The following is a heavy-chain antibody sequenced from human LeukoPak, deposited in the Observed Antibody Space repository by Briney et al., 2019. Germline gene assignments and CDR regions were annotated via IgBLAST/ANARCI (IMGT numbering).Heavy chain of an antibody. V-gene: IGHV1-69*04. CDR1: GYTFTNIG. Sequence: ASVKASCKPSGYTFTNIGVTWVRKAPGQGLEWMGRIIPILGIANYAQKFQGRVTITADKSTSTAYMELSSLRSEDTAVYYCAREIAAAASDYWGQGTLVTVSS. D-gene: IGHD6-13*01. CDR3: AREIAAAASDY. CDR2: IIPILGIA. J-gene: IGHJ4*02.